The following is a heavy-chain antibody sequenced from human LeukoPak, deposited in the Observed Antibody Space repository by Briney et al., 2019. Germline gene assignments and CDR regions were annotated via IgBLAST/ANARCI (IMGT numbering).Heavy chain of an antibody. CDR3: ARDPRYYYGSGPNWFDP. Sequence: ASVKVSCKVSGYTFTSYGISWVRQAPGQGLEWMGWISAYNGNTNYAQKLQGRVTMTTDTSTSTAYMELRSLRSDDTAVYYCARDPRYYYGSGPNWFDPWGQGTLVTVSS. J-gene: IGHJ5*02. CDR2: ISAYNGNT. CDR1: GYTFTSYG. V-gene: IGHV1-18*01. D-gene: IGHD3-10*01.